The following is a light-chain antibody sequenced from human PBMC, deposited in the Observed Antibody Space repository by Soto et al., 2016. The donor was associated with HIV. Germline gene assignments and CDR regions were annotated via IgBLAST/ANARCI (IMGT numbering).Light chain of an antibody. CDR3: QVWDSSSDHSPWV. J-gene: IGLJ3*02. Sequence: SYELTQPPSVSVAPGKTARITCGGNNIGSKSVHWYQQKPGQVPERFSGSNSGNTATLTISRVEAGDEADYYCQVWDSSSDHSPWVFGGGTKLTVL. CDR1: NIGSKS. V-gene: IGLV3-21*04.